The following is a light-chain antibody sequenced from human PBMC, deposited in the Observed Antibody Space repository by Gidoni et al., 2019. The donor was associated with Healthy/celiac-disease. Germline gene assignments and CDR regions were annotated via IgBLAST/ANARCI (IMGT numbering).Light chain of an antibody. CDR2: AAS. J-gene: IGKJ5*01. CDR1: QSISNY. V-gene: IGKV1-39*01. CDR3: QQSYNTPPIT. Sequence: DIQMTQSPSSLSASVGDRVTITCRASQSISNYLIWYQQKPGKAPKLLIYAASSLQGGVPSRISGSGSGTDFTLTISSLQPEDFATYYCQQSYNTPPITFGQGTRLETK.